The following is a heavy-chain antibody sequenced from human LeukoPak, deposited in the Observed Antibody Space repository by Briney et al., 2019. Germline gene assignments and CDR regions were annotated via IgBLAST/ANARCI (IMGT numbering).Heavy chain of an antibody. Sequence: PSETLSLTCTVSGGSISSSSYYWAWIRQPPGKGLEWIGSMYYSGSTYYNPSLKSRVTISVDTSKTQFSLKLSSVTAADTAVYYCARREQLVDKYYFDYWGQGTLVTVSS. CDR3: ARREQLVDKYYFDY. J-gene: IGHJ4*02. CDR1: GGSISSSSYY. D-gene: IGHD6-6*01. V-gene: IGHV4-39*01. CDR2: MYYSGST.